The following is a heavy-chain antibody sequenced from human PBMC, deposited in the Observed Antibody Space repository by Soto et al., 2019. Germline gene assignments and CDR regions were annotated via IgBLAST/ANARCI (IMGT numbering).Heavy chain of an antibody. Sequence: QVHLVQSGAEVEKPGASVKVSCKTSGYTFTTYSISWLRQAPGQGLEWMGWISPYNGNTDYEQKFLGRLIMTTETSTSTAYMELRGLRSADTAAYYCSREADIVLIKAFDIWGQGTLVTVSS. CDR1: GYTFTTYS. CDR2: ISPYNGNT. V-gene: IGHV1-18*01. J-gene: IGHJ3*02. CDR3: SREADIVLIKAFDI. D-gene: IGHD5-12*01.